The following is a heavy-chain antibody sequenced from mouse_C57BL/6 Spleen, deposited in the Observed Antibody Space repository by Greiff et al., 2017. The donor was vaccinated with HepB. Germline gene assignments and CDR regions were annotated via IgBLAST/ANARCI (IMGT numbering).Heavy chain of an antibody. V-gene: IGHV1-7*01. J-gene: IGHJ2*01. D-gene: IGHD4-1*01. Sequence: VQVVESGAELAKPGASVKLSCKASGYTFTSYWMHWVKQRPGQGLEWIGYINPSSGYTKYNQKFKDKATLTADKSSSTAYMQLSSLTYEDSAVYYCARKRDWERDYFDYWGQGTTLTVSS. CDR3: ARKRDWERDYFDY. CDR1: GYTFTSYW. CDR2: INPSSGYT.